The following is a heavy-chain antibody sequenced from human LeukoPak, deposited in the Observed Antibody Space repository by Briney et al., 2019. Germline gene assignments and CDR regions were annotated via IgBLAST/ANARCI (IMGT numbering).Heavy chain of an antibody. CDR1: GLTFSYYG. D-gene: IGHD4-23*01. J-gene: IGHJ4*02. CDR3: AKDITRYGGNAVDY. Sequence: PGGSLRLSCAASGLTFSYYGIHWVRQAPGKGLEWVAVISYDGSDKYYADSVKGRFTISRDNSKNTLYLQMNSLRAEDTAVYYCAKDITRYGGNAVDYWGQGTLVTVSS. V-gene: IGHV3-30*18. CDR2: ISYDGSDK.